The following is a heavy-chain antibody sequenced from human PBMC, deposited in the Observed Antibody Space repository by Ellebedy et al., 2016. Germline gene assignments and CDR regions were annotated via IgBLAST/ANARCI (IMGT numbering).Heavy chain of an antibody. Sequence: ASVKVSXXASGYTFLNYGVNWVRQAPGQGLEWMGGSNKRNHAEKLQGRVTMTRDTSTSTVYMELSSLRSEDTAVYYCARSGITFGGVIDDYWGQGTLVTVSS. CDR1: GYTFLNYG. CDR2: SNKR. CDR3: ARSGITFGGVIDDY. V-gene: IGHV1-18*01. D-gene: IGHD3-16*02. J-gene: IGHJ4*02.